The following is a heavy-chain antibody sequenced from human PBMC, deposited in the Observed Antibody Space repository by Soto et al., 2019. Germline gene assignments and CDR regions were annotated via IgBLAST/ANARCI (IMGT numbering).Heavy chain of an antibody. Sequence: QVQLVQSGAEVQKPGSSVKVSCKASGGTFSSYAISWVRQAPGQGLEWMGGIIPIFGTANYAQKFQGRVTITADESTSTAYMELSSLRSEDTAVYYCARVETAMGMPYWYFDLWGRGTLVTVSS. CDR2: IIPIFGTA. D-gene: IGHD5-18*01. CDR1: GGTFSSYA. J-gene: IGHJ2*01. V-gene: IGHV1-69*01. CDR3: ARVETAMGMPYWYFDL.